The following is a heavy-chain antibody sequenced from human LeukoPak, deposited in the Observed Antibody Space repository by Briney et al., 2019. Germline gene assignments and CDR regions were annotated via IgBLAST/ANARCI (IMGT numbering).Heavy chain of an antibody. CDR3: ATFPKSDYDFWSGHFDY. CDR2: IYYSGST. Sequence: SETLFLTCTVSGGSISSSSYYWGWIRQPPGKGLEWIGSIYYSGSTYYNPSLKSRVTISVDTSKNQFSLKLSSVTAADTAVYYCATFPKSDYDFWSGHFDYWGQGALVTVSS. J-gene: IGHJ4*02. D-gene: IGHD3-3*01. CDR1: GGSISSSSYY. V-gene: IGHV4-39*01.